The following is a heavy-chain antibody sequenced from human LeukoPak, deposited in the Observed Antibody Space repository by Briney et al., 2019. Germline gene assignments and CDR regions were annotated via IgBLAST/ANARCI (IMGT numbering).Heavy chain of an antibody. J-gene: IGHJ5*02. D-gene: IGHD3-22*01. V-gene: IGHV4-39*01. Sequence: PSETLSLTCTVSGGSISSSSYYWGWIRQPPGKGLEWIGSIYYSGITYYNPSLKSRVTISVDTSKNQFSLKLSSVTAADTALYYCARQRGYHYDSTTNRFSDLWGQGTRVTVSS. CDR3: ARQRGYHYDSTTNRFSDL. CDR1: GGSISSSSYY. CDR2: IYYSGIT.